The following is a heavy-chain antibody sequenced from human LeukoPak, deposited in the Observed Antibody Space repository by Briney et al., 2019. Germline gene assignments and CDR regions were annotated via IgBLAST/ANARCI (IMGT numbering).Heavy chain of an antibody. J-gene: IGHJ4*02. D-gene: IGHD6-6*01. CDR2: ISAYNGRT. CDR1: GYTFTSYG. V-gene: IGHV1-18*01. CDR3: AREGNSNSSSRIFDL. Sequence: ASVKVSCKTSGYTFTSYGITWVRQAPGQGLEWMGWISAYNGRTNHAQKVQGRVTMTTDTSTRTAYMELRSLRSDDTAIYYCAREGNSNSSSRIFDLWGQGNLLIVSS.